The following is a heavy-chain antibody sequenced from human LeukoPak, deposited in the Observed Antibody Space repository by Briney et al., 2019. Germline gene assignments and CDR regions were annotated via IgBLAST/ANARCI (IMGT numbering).Heavy chain of an antibody. Sequence: GGSLRLSCAASGFTFSSYGMPWVRQAPGKGLEWVAVISYDGSNKYYADSVKGRFTNSRDNSKNTLYLQMNSLRAEDTAVYYCATQAAAGGFDYWGQGTLVTVSS. CDR2: ISYDGSNK. V-gene: IGHV3-30*03. J-gene: IGHJ4*02. CDR3: ATQAAAGGFDY. D-gene: IGHD6-13*01. CDR1: GFTFSSYG.